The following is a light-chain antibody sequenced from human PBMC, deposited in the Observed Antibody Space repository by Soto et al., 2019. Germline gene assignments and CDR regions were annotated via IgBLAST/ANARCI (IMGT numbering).Light chain of an antibody. CDR1: SGHSSYA. CDR3: SSYAGSNNFFV. V-gene: IGLV4-69*01. Sequence: QPVLTQSPSASASLGASVKLTCTLSSGHSSYAIAWHQQQPEKGPRYLMKLNSDGSHSKGDGIPDRFSGSKSGNTASLTVSGLQAEDEADYYCSSYAGSNNFFVFGTGTKVTVL. CDR2: LNSDGSH. J-gene: IGLJ1*01.